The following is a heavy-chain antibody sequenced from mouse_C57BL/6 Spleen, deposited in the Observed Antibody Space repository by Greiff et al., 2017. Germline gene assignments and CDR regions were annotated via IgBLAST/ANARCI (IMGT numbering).Heavy chain of an antibody. CDR2: ISDGGSYT. Sequence: EVKLVESGGGLVKPGGSLKLSCAASGFTFSSYAMSWVRQTPEKRLEWVATISDGGSYTYYPDNVKGRFTISRDNAKNNLYLQMSHLKSEDTAMYYCARDRSNHFDYWGQGTTLTVSS. V-gene: IGHV5-4*01. CDR1: GFTFSSYA. CDR3: ARDRSNHFDY. D-gene: IGHD2-5*01. J-gene: IGHJ2*01.